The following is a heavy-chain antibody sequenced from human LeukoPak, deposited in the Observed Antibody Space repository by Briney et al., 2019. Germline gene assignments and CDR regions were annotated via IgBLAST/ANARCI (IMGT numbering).Heavy chain of an antibody. V-gene: IGHV4-30-4*01. J-gene: IGHJ6*02. Sequence: SQTLSLTCTVSGGSISSGDYYWSWIRQPPGKGLEWIGYIYYSGSTYYNPSLKSRITISVGTSKNQFSLKLSSVTAAGTAVYYCARSYYYGSGSYNYYYYYGMDVWGQGTTVTVSS. CDR1: GGSISSGDYY. D-gene: IGHD3-10*01. CDR2: IYYSGST. CDR3: ARSYYYGSGSYNYYYYYGMDV.